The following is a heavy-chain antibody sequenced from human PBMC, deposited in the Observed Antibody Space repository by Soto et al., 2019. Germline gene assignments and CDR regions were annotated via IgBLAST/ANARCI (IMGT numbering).Heavy chain of an antibody. CDR1: GGTFSSYA. V-gene: IGHV1-69*13. Sequence: ASVKVSCKASGGTFSSYAISCVLQAPGQGLEWMGGIIPIFGTANYAQKFQGRVTITADESTSTAYMELSSLRSEDTAVYYCAREDSSGPDDYWGQGTLVTVSS. CDR3: AREDSSGPDDY. D-gene: IGHD3-22*01. J-gene: IGHJ4*02. CDR2: IIPIFGTA.